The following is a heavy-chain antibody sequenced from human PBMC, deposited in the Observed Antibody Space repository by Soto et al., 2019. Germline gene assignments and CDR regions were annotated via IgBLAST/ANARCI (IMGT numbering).Heavy chain of an antibody. CDR2: ISGSGGST. Sequence: PGGSLRLSCAASGFTFSSYAMSWVRQAPGKGLDWVSAISGSGGSTYYADSVKGRFTISRDNSKNTLYLQMNSLRAEDTAVYYCAKLKRVLRFLEWFQDAFDIWGQGTMVTVSS. J-gene: IGHJ3*02. D-gene: IGHD3-3*01. CDR1: GFTFSSYA. CDR3: AKLKRVLRFLEWFQDAFDI. V-gene: IGHV3-23*01.